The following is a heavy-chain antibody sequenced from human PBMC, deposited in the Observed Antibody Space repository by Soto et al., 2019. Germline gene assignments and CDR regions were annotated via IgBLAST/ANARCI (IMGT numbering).Heavy chain of an antibody. J-gene: IGHJ4*02. CDR2: IYYSGST. CDR1: GGSISSGGYY. D-gene: IGHD4-4*01. Sequence: PSETLSLTCTVSGGSISSGGYYWSWICQHPGKGLEWIGYIYYSGSTYYNPSLKSRVTISVDTSKNQFSLKLSSVTAADTAVYYCARSGGDYSNYPSDYWGQGTLVTVSS. CDR3: ARSGGDYSNYPSDY. V-gene: IGHV4-31*03.